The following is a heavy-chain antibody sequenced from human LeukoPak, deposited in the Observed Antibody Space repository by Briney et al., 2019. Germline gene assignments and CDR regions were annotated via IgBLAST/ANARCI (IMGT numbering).Heavy chain of an antibody. D-gene: IGHD6-13*01. Sequence: GESLKISCKGSGYIFTNYWIGWVRQMPGKGLEWMGIIYPGDSDTRYSPSFQGQVTISADKSISTACLQWSSLKASDTAMYYCAGSLYSSSWRIFDYWGQGTLVTVSS. V-gene: IGHV5-51*01. CDR1: GYIFTNYW. CDR3: AGSLYSSSWRIFDY. CDR2: IYPGDSDT. J-gene: IGHJ4*02.